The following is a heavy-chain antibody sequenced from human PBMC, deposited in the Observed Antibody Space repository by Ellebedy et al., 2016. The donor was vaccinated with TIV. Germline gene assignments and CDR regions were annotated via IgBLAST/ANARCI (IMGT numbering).Heavy chain of an antibody. CDR3: ARAGVGATHFDY. J-gene: IGHJ4*02. V-gene: IGHV3-30-3*01. D-gene: IGHD1-26*01. CDR2: ISYDGSNK. Sequence: GESLKISCAASGFTFSSYAMHWVRQAPGKGLEWVAVISYDGSNKYYADSVKGRFTISRDNAKNSLYLQMDSLRDEDTAVYYCARAGVGATHFDYWGQGTLVTVPS. CDR1: GFTFSSYA.